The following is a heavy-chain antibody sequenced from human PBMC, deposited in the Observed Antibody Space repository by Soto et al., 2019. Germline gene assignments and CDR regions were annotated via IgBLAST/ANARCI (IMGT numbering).Heavy chain of an antibody. CDR1: GFTFSSYG. V-gene: IGHV3-33*01. D-gene: IGHD6-19*01. Sequence: QVQLVESGGGVVQPGRSLRLSCAASGFTFSSYGIHWVRQAPGKGLEWLAVIWYDGSNKYYADSVKGRFTISRDNSKNTLYLQMNSLRAEDTAVYYCARDRYSSGWYDLYYRGKGTLVTVSS. CDR3: ARDRYSSGWYDLYY. J-gene: IGHJ4*02. CDR2: IWYDGSNK.